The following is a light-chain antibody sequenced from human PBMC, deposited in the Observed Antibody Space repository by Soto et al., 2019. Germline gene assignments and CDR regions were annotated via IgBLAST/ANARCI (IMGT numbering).Light chain of an antibody. V-gene: IGLV2-14*01. CDR3: SSYTTSNTRACV. CDR2: EVT. CDR1: SGDIGSYNR. J-gene: IGLJ1*01. Sequence: QSALTQPASVSGSPGQSITISCTGTSGDIGSYNRVSWYQQHPGKAPKLIIYEVTGRPSGVSNRYAGSKSGNTASLTISGLQAEDEAEYSCSSYTTSNTRACVFGTGTKVTVL.